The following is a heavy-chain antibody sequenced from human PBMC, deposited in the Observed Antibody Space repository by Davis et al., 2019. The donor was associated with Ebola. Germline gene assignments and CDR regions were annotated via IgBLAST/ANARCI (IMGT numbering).Heavy chain of an antibody. CDR2: IIPIFGTA. CDR1: GGTFSSYA. V-gene: IGHV1-69*06. Sequence: SVKVSCKASGGTFSSYAISWVRQALGQGLEWMGGIIPIFGTANYAQKFQGRVTITADKSTSTAYMELSSLRSEDTAVYYCASGGYSNYFYYYYYGMDVWGQGTTVTVSS. D-gene: IGHD4-11*01. J-gene: IGHJ6*02. CDR3: ASGGYSNYFYYYYYGMDV.